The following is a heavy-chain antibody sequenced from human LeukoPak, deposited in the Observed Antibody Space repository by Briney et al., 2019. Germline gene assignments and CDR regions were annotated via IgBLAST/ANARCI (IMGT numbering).Heavy chain of an antibody. V-gene: IGHV4-34*01. D-gene: IGHD6-6*01. CDR2: INHSGST. CDR3: ARDGSSIPNWFDP. CDR1: GGSFSGYY. Sequence: SETLSLTCAVYGGSFSGYYWSWIRQPPGKGLEWIGEINHSGSTNYNPSLKSRVTISVDTSKNQFSLKLSSVTAEDTAVYYCARDGSSIPNWFDPWGQGTLVTVSS. J-gene: IGHJ5*02.